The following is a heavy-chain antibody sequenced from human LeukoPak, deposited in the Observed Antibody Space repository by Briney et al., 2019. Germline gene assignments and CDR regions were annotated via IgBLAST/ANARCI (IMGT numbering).Heavy chain of an antibody. V-gene: IGHV6-1*01. J-gene: IGHJ4*02. CDR2: TYYRSKWYN. CDR1: GDSVSSSSAA. D-gene: IGHD5-18*01. Sequence: SQTLSLTCATSGDSVSSSSAAWNWIRQSPSRGLEWLGRTYYRSKWYNDYAVSVKSRIIINPDTSKTQFSLQLNSVTPEDTAIYYCARGYSYGFDYWGQGILVTVSS. CDR3: ARGYSYGFDY.